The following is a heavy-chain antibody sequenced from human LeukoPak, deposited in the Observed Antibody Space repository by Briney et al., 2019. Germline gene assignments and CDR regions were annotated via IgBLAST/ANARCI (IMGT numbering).Heavy chain of an antibody. Sequence: SETLSLTCAVSGGSISSSSYYWGWIRQPPGKGLEWIGSIYYSGSTYYNPSLKSRVTISVDTSKNQFSLKLSSVTPEDTAVYYCARRLTQYDCFDPWGQGILVTVSS. V-gene: IGHV4-39*01. J-gene: IGHJ5*02. D-gene: IGHD2-2*01. CDR3: ARRLTQYDCFDP. CDR2: IYYSGST. CDR1: GGSISSSSYY.